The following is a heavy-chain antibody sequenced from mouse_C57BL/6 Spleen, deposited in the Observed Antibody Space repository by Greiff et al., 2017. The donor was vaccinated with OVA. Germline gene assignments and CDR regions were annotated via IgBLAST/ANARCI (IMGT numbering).Heavy chain of an antibody. CDR1: GYAFSSSW. D-gene: IGHD4-1*01. J-gene: IGHJ3*01. CDR3: ARSSLGFAY. CDR2: IYPGDGDT. V-gene: IGHV1-82*01. Sequence: VQLQQSGPELVKPGASVKISCKASGYAFSSSWMNWVKQRPGKGLEWIGRIYPGDGDTNYNGKFKGKATLTADKSSSTAYMQLSSLTSEDSAVHFCARSSLGFAYWGQGTLVTVSA.